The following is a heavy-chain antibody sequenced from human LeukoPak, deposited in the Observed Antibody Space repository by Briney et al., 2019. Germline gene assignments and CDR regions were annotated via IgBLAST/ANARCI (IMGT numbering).Heavy chain of an antibody. CDR2: IYSSGTT. CDR1: GGSINSYY. D-gene: IGHD1-1*01. V-gene: IGHV4-59*01. Sequence: SETLSLTCTVSGGSINSYYWNWIRQPPGKALEWIGYIYSSGTTNYNPSLKSRVTISVDTSKNQFSLRLTSLTAADTALYYCARGTRWSDYWGQGTLVTVSS. J-gene: IGHJ4*02. CDR3: ARGTRWSDY.